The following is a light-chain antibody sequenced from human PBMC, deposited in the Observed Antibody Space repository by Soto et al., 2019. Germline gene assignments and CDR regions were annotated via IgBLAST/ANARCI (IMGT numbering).Light chain of an antibody. Sequence: EIVLTQSPATLSLSPGERATLSCRASQSVSSYLAWYQQKPGQAPRLLIYDASNRATGIPARFSGSGSGTGFNPTISSPEPEDFAVYYCQERSNWPPTFGGGTKVEIK. CDR1: QSVSSY. J-gene: IGKJ4*01. CDR3: QERSNWPPT. CDR2: DAS. V-gene: IGKV3-11*01.